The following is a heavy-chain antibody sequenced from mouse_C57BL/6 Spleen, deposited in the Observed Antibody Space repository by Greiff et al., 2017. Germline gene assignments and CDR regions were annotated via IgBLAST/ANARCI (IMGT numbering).Heavy chain of an antibody. CDR1: GYTFTSYW. D-gene: IGHD2-14*01. Sequence: VQLQQSGAELVMPGASVKLSCKASGYTFTSYWMHWVKQRPGQGLEWIGEIDPSDSYTNYNQKFKGKSTLTVDKSSSTAYMQLSSLTSEDSAVYYCARGVRRDYFDYWGQGTTLTVSS. CDR2: IDPSDSYT. J-gene: IGHJ2*01. V-gene: IGHV1-69*01. CDR3: ARGVRRDYFDY.